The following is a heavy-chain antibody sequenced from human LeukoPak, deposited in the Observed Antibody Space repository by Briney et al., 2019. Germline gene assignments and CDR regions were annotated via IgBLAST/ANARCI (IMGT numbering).Heavy chain of an antibody. Sequence: AAGKVSCKASGYTFTSYYMHWVRQAPGQGLEWVGIINPSGGSTSYAQKFQGRVTMTRDTSTSTVYMELSSLRSEDTAVYYCARHGVAGIPYWGQGTLVTVSS. CDR3: ARHGVAGIPY. J-gene: IGHJ4*02. CDR1: GYTFTSYY. V-gene: IGHV1-46*01. CDR2: INPSGGST. D-gene: IGHD6-19*01.